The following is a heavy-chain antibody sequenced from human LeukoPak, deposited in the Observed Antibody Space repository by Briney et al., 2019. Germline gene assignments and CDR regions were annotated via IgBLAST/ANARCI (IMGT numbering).Heavy chain of an antibody. V-gene: IGHV3-23*01. CDR2: ISGSGGST. CDR3: AKRGVVIRVILVGFHKEAYYFDS. J-gene: IGHJ4*02. D-gene: IGHD3-22*01. Sequence: GGSLRLSCAVSGITVSSYGMSWVRQAPGKGLEWVAGISGSGGSTHYADSVKGRFTTSRDNPRNTLYLQMNSLRPEDTAVYFCAKRGVVIRVILVGFHKEAYYFDSWGQGALVTVSS. CDR1: GITVSSYG.